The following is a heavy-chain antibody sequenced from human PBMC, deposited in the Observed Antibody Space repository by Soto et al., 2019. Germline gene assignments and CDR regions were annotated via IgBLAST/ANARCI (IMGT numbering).Heavy chain of an antibody. D-gene: IGHD6-13*01. Sequence: LRLSCAASGFTFSSYAMSWVRQAPGKGLEWVSAISGSGGSTYYADSVKGRFTISRDNSKSTLYLQMNSLRAEDTAVYYCAKDRLAAAGHPAIDYWGQGTLVTVSS. CDR1: GFTFSSYA. J-gene: IGHJ4*02. CDR3: AKDRLAAAGHPAIDY. CDR2: ISGSGGST. V-gene: IGHV3-23*01.